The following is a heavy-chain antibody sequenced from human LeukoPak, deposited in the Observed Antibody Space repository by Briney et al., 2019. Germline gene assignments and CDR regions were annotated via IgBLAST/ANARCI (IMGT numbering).Heavy chain of an antibody. J-gene: IGHJ4*02. CDR3: AKALNVAMVRGVITRDFDY. D-gene: IGHD3-10*01. CDR1: GFTFSSYA. V-gene: IGHV3-30*18. CDR2: ISYDGSNK. Sequence: GGSLRLSCAASGFTFSSYAMHWVRQAPGKGLEWVAVISYDGSNKYYADSVKGRVTISRDNSKNTLYLQMNSLRAEDTAVYYCAKALNVAMVRGVITRDFDYWGQGTLVTVSS.